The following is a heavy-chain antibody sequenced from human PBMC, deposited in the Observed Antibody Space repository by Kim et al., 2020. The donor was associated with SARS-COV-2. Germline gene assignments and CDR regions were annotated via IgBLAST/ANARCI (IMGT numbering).Heavy chain of an antibody. Sequence: GGSLRLSCAASGFTFSSYWMHWVRQAPGKGLVWVSRINSDGSSTRYADSVKGRFTISRDNAKNTLYLQMNSLRAEDTAVYYCASLGLYAYYYGMDVWGQGTTVTVSS. CDR2: INSDGSST. CDR1: GFTFSSYW. CDR3: ASLGLYAYYYGMDV. J-gene: IGHJ6*02. D-gene: IGHD2-2*01. V-gene: IGHV3-74*01.